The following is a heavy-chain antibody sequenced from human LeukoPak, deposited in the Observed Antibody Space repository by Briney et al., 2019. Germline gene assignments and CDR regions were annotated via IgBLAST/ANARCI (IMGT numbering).Heavy chain of an antibody. CDR3: ATARIMPERDAFDI. CDR2: FDPEDGET. J-gene: IGHJ3*02. D-gene: IGHD2-2*01. CDR1: GYTLTELS. V-gene: IGHV1-24*01. Sequence: ASVKVSCKVSGYTLTELSMHWVRQAPGKGLEWMGGFDPEDGETIYAQKFQGRVTMTEDTSTDTAYMELSSLRSEDTAVYYCATARIMPERDAFDIWGQGTMVTVSS.